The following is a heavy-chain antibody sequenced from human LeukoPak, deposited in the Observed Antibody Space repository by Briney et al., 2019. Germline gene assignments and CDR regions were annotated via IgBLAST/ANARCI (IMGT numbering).Heavy chain of an antibody. J-gene: IGHJ4*02. D-gene: IGHD7-27*01. CDR3: ARRPTGDPKFDY. CDR2: IYSSGST. Sequence: SETLSLTCSVSGGSISNYFWTWIRQPPGKGLEWIGYIYSSGSTYYNPSLKSRVTISVDTSKNRFSLKLSTVTAADTAAYYCARRPTGDPKFDYWGQGTLVTVSS. V-gene: IGHV4-59*08. CDR1: GGSISNYF.